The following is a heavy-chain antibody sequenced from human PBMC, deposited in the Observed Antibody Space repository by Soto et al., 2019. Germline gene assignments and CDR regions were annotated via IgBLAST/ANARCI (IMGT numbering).Heavy chain of an antibody. CDR3: ARDRGNYDFWSGYPKYHYGMDV. V-gene: IGHV3-21*01. J-gene: IGHJ6*02. D-gene: IGHD3-3*01. CDR2: ISSSSSYI. Sequence: GGSLRLSCAASGFTFSSYSMNWVRQAPGKGLEWVSSISSSSSYIYYANSVKGRFTISRDNAKNSLYLQMNSLRAEDTAVYYCARDRGNYDFWSGYPKYHYGMDVWGQGTTVTVSS. CDR1: GFTFSSYS.